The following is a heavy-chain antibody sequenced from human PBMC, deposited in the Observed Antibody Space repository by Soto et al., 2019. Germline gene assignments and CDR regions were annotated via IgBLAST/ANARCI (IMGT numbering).Heavy chain of an antibody. CDR3: AKGYLYYFDF. Sequence: GGSLRLSCAASGFTFGSYAMSWVRQAPGKGLEWVSGISGSGGATYYADSVKGRFTISRDNSKNTLYLQMNSLRAEDTAVYYCAKGYLYYFDFWGQGTLVTVSS. J-gene: IGHJ4*02. CDR1: GFTFGSYA. D-gene: IGHD1-26*01. V-gene: IGHV3-23*01. CDR2: ISGSGGAT.